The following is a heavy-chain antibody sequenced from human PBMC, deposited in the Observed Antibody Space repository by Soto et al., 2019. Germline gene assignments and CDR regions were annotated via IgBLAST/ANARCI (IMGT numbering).Heavy chain of an antibody. D-gene: IGHD4-4*01. CDR2: ISGSGGST. CDR1: GFTFSSYA. Sequence: EVQLLESGGGLVQPGGSLRLSCAASGFTFSSYAMSWVRQAPGKGLEWVSAISGSGGSTYYADSVKGRFTISRDNSKNTRYLQMNSLRAEDTAVYYCAKDGVYSNYLALGPDYRGQGTLVTVSS. J-gene: IGHJ4*02. CDR3: AKDGVYSNYLALGPDY. V-gene: IGHV3-23*01.